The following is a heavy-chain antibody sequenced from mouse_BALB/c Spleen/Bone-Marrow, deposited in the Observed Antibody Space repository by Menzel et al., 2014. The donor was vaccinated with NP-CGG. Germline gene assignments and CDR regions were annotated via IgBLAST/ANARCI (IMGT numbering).Heavy chain of an antibody. Sequence: VKLMESGAEVAKPGASVKVSCKASGYTFTNYWMQWVKQRPGQGLEWIGEIEPSDSYTNYNQDFKGKATLTVDKSSSTAYMQLSSLTSEDSAVYYCARGRTTVVSDYWGQGTSLTVSS. CDR1: GYTFTNYW. V-gene: IGHV1-69*02. CDR3: ARGRTTVVSDY. D-gene: IGHD1-1*01. J-gene: IGHJ2*02. CDR2: IEPSDSYT.